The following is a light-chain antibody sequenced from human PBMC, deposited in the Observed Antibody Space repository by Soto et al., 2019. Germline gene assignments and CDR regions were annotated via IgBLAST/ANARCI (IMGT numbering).Light chain of an antibody. Sequence: DIPMTQSPSSLSASVGDRVTITCRASQSISSYLNWYQQKPGSAPYLLIYAASSLQSGVPSRFSASGSGTDFALTISSLQPEDFATFYCQQSYSVPHTFGQGTKLEI. CDR2: AAS. J-gene: IGKJ2*01. CDR3: QQSYSVPHT. CDR1: QSISSY. V-gene: IGKV1-39*01.